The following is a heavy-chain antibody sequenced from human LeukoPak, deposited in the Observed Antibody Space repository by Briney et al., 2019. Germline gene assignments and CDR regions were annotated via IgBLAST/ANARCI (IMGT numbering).Heavy chain of an antibody. CDR3: ARDAFVGAADY. D-gene: IGHD6-13*01. CDR1: EFIFSGYW. CDR2: IKQDGSEK. V-gene: IGHV3-7*01. Sequence: PGGSLRLSCAASEFIFSGYWMNWARHAPGKGLAWVANIKQDGSEKQYVDSVRGRFTISRDNAKHSLYLQMNSLRVEDTAVYYCARDAFVGAADYWGQGTLVTVSS. J-gene: IGHJ4*02.